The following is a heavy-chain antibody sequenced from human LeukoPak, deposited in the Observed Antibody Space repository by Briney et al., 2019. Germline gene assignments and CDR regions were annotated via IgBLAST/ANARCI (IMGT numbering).Heavy chain of an antibody. D-gene: IGHD6-13*01. CDR1: GFTFSSYG. CDR3: AKGSSWYGCEYFQS. Sequence: PGGSLRLSCAACGFTFSSYGMNWVRQAPGKGLEWVAVISYDGSNKYYADSVKGRFTISRDNSKNTLYLQMNSLRAEDTAVYYCAKGSSWYGCEYFQSWGQGTLVTVSS. V-gene: IGHV3-30*18. J-gene: IGHJ1*01. CDR2: ISYDGSNK.